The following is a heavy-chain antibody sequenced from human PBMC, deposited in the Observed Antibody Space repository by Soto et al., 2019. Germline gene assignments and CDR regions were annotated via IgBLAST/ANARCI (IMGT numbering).Heavy chain of an antibody. CDR2: IYPGDSDT. CDR1: GYSFTSYW. V-gene: IGHV5-51*01. D-gene: IGHD2-21*02. J-gene: IGHJ6*02. Sequence: GESLKISCKGSGYSFTSYWIGWVRQMPGKGLEWMGIIYPGDSDTRYSPSFQGQVTISADKSISTAYLQWSSLQASDTAMYYCARCGGDSYYYYGMDVWGQGTTVTVSS. CDR3: ARCGGDSYYYYGMDV.